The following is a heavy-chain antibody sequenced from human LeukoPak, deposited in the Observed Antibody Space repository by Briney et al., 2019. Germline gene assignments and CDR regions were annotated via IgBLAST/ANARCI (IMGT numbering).Heavy chain of an antibody. V-gene: IGHV3-11*03. CDR2: ISPTSTTT. CDR3: ARLGTIAAAGSPDY. Sequence: PGGSLRLSCAASGFTFSDYYMSWFRQAPGKGLEWLSYISPTSTTTTYADSVKGRFTISRDNAKNSLHLQMNSLRAEDTAVYYCARLGTIAAAGSPDYWGQGTLVIVSS. J-gene: IGHJ4*02. D-gene: IGHD6-13*01. CDR1: GFTFSDYY.